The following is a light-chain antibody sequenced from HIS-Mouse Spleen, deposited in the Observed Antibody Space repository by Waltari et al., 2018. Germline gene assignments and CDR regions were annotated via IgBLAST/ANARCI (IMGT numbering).Light chain of an antibody. CDR1: SSVAGSYHL. CDR3: CSYAGSSTSWV. CDR2: EGS. Sequence: QSALTQPASVSGSPGQSITISCTGTSSVAGSYHLFSWYQQHPGKAPKLMIYEGSKRPSGVSNRFSGSKSGNTASLTISGLQAEDEADYYCCSYAGSSTSWVFGGGTKLTVL. V-gene: IGLV2-23*01. J-gene: IGLJ3*02.